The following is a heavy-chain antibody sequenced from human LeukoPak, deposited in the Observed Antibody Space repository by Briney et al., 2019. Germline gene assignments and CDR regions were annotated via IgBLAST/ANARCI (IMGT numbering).Heavy chain of an antibody. J-gene: IGHJ4*02. CDR2: IYSGGST. V-gene: IGHV3-53*01. D-gene: IGHD6-19*01. CDR3: AGEYSSGWYPLGY. Sequence: PGGSLRLSCAASGFTFSSCAISWVRQAPGKGLEWVSVIYSGGSTYYADSVKGRFTISRDNSKNTLYLQMNSLRAEDTAVYHCAGEYSSGWYPLGYWGQGTLVTVSS. CDR1: GFTFSSCA.